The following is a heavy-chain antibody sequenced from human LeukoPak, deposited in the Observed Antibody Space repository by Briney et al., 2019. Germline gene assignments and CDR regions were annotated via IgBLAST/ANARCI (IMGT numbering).Heavy chain of an antibody. D-gene: IGHD2-15*01. J-gene: IGHJ4*02. CDR2: MNPNSGNT. CDR1: GYTFTSYD. V-gene: IGHV1-8*01. CDR3: ARELGYCSGGSCCGLGY. Sequence: GASVKVSCKASGYTFTSYDINWVRQATGQGLEWMGWMNPNSGNTGYAQKFQGRVTMTRNTSISTAYMELSSLRSEDTAVYYCARELGYCSGGSCCGLGYWGQGTLVTVSS.